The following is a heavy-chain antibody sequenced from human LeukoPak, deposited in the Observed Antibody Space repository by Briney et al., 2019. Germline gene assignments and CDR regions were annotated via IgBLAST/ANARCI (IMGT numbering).Heavy chain of an antibody. V-gene: IGHV3-74*01. Sequence: GGSLRLSCAASGFTFSSYWMHWVRQAPRKGLVWVSRINSDGSSTIHADSVKGRFTISRDNAKNTLYLQMNRLRAEDTAVYYCAREVYSSGWSSFDYWGQGTLVTVSS. CDR1: GFTFSSYW. D-gene: IGHD6-19*01. CDR3: AREVYSSGWSSFDY. J-gene: IGHJ4*02. CDR2: INSDGSST.